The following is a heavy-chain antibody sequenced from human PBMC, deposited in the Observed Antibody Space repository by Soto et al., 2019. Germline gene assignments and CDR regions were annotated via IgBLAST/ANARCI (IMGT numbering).Heavy chain of an antibody. J-gene: IGHJ6*02. CDR2: INPNSGGT. CDR1: GYTFTDYY. D-gene: IGHD6-19*01. V-gene: IGHV1-2*02. Sequence: QVQLVQSGAEVKKPGASVKVSCKASGYTFTDYYMHWVRQAPGQGLEWMGWINPNSGGTNYAQKFQGSVTMTRDTSISTAYMELNRLRSDDTAVYYCARDQRPSSGWPVMDVWGQGTTVTVSS. CDR3: ARDQRPSSGWPVMDV.